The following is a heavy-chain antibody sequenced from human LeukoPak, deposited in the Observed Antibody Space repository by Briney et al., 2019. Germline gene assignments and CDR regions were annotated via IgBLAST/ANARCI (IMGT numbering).Heavy chain of an antibody. J-gene: IGHJ3*02. V-gene: IGHV4-4*07. CDR1: GGSISSYY. D-gene: IGHD3-22*01. CDR2: IYTSGST. CDR3: ATVDSSGKLDAFDI. Sequence: SETLSLTCTVSGGSISSYYWSWIRQPAGKGLEWIGRIYTSGSTNYNPSLKSRVTMSVDTSKNQFSLKLSSVTAADTAVYYCATVDSSGKLDAFDIWGQGTMVTVSS.